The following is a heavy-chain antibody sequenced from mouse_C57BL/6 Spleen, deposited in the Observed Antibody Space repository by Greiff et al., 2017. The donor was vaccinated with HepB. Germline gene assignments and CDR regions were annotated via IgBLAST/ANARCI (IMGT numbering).Heavy chain of an antibody. V-gene: IGHV1-4*01. CDR2: INPSSGYT. J-gene: IGHJ3*01. CDR1: GYTFTSYT. Sequence: QVQLQQSGAELVRPGASVKMSCKASGYTFTSYTMHWVKQRLGQGLEWIGYINPSSGYTKYNQKFKDKATLTADKSSSPAYMQLSSLTYEDSAVYKCAREGNFGAWFDYWGQGTLVTVSA. CDR3: AREGNFGAWFDY. D-gene: IGHD2-1*01.